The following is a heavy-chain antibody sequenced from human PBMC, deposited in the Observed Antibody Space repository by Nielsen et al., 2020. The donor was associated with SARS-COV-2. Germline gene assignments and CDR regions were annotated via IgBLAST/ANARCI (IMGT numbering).Heavy chain of an antibody. D-gene: IGHD6-19*01. V-gene: IGHV3-48*01. Sequence: GGSLRLSCAASGFTFSSYSMNWVRQAPGKGLEWVSYSTSGSSTIYYADSVKGRFTISRDNAKKSLYLQMNSLRAEDTAVYYCARDFIIGGWYEDPWDYWGQGTLVTVSS. CDR2: STSGSSTI. CDR1: GFTFSSYS. J-gene: IGHJ4*02. CDR3: ARDFIIGGWYEDPWDY.